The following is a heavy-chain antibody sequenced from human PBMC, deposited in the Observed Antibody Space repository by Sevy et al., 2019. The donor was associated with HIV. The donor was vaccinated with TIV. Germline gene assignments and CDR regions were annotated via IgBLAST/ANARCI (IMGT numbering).Heavy chain of an antibody. D-gene: IGHD3-22*01. CDR3: AKGGGFYYDSSGYYPDY. V-gene: IGHV3-23*01. J-gene: IGHJ4*02. Sequence: GGSLRLSCAASGFTFSTYAMSWVRQAPGKGLEWVSAISGSGGSTHYADSVKGRFTISRDNSKNTLYLQMNSLRAEDTAVDYCAKGGGFYYDSSGYYPDYWGQGTLVTVSS. CDR1: GFTFSTYA. CDR2: ISGSGGST.